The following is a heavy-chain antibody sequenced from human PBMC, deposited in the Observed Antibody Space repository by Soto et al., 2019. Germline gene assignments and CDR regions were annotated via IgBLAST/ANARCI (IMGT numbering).Heavy chain of an antibody. CDR1: GFTFSSYG. V-gene: IGHV3-33*01. CDR3: AREWYYCSSTSCYNYYYGMDV. Sequence: PVGSLRLSCAASGFTFSSYGMHWVRQAPGKGLEWVAVIWYDGSNKYYADSVKGRFTISRDNSKNTLYLQMNSLRAEDTAVYYCAREWYYCSSTSCYNYYYGMDVWGQGTTVTAP. J-gene: IGHJ6*02. D-gene: IGHD2-2*02. CDR2: IWYDGSNK.